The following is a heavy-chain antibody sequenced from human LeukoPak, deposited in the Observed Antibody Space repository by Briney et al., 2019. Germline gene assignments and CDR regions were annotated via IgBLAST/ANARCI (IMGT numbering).Heavy chain of an antibody. CDR2: MNPNSGNT. Sequence: ASVKVSCKASGYTFTSYDINWVRQATGQGLEWMGWMNPNSGNTGYAQKFQGRVTMTRNTSISTAYMELSSLRSEDTAVYYCARAYDFWSGYYSFDPWGQGTLVTVSS. CDR1: GYTFTSYD. D-gene: IGHD3-3*01. J-gene: IGHJ5*02. V-gene: IGHV1-8*01. CDR3: ARAYDFWSGYYSFDP.